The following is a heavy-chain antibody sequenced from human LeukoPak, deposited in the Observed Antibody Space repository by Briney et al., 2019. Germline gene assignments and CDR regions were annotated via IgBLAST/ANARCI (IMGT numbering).Heavy chain of an antibody. V-gene: IGHV4-59*01. CDR3: AQQVVGTSNSFDM. CDR2: IPYSGNT. Sequence: SETLSLTCNVSGPSTRSYYWSWIRQSPGKGLEWIGSIPYSGNTQLNTSLRCRVTMSTDPPKSQYSLKLSSVTTADTALYYCAQQVVGTSNSFDMWGQGTMVTVSS. D-gene: IGHD2-15*01. J-gene: IGHJ3*02. CDR1: GPSTRSYY.